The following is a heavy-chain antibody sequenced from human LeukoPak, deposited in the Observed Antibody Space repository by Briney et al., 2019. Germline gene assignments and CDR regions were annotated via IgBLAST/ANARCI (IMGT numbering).Heavy chain of an antibody. CDR1: GGSISSYY. V-gene: IGHV4-4*07. Sequence: KPSETLSLTCTVSGGSISSYYWSWIRQPAGKGLEWIGRIYTSGSTNYNPFLKSRVTMSVDTSKNQFSLKLSSVTAADTAVYYCARTNYYDSSGGLYYYYYYMDVWGKGTTVTISS. CDR3: ARTNYYDSSGGLYYYYYYMDV. D-gene: IGHD3-22*01. CDR2: IYTSGST. J-gene: IGHJ6*03.